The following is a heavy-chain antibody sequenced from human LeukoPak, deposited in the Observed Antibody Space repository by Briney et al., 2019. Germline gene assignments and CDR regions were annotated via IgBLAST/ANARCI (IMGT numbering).Heavy chain of an antibody. Sequence: GGSLRLSCRASGFTFSDSAMTWVRQAPGKGLEWVSVISTSGANTYYADSVKGRFTISRDNSKNTLFLQMSSLRAEDTAVYYCAKDRMMAQWGQGTLVIVSS. D-gene: IGHD3-16*01. V-gene: IGHV3-23*01. J-gene: IGHJ4*02. CDR2: ISTSGANT. CDR3: AKDRMMAQ. CDR1: GFTFSDSA.